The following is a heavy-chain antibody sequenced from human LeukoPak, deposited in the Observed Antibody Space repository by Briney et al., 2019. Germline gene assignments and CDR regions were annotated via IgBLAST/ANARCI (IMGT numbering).Heavy chain of an antibody. V-gene: IGHV4-59*01. D-gene: IGHD3-10*01. CDR2: IYYSGGT. CDR3: ARVSHYYGSGSYYYYYDMDV. CDR1: GGSISSYY. J-gene: IGHJ6*02. Sequence: SETLSLTCTVSGGSISSYYWSWIRQPPGKGLEWIGYIYYSGGTNYNPSLKSRVTISVDTSKNQFSLKLSSVTAADTAVYYCARVSHYYGSGSYYYYYDMDVWGQGTTVTVSS.